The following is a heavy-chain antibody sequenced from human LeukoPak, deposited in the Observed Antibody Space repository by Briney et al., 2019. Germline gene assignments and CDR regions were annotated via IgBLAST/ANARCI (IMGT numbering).Heavy chain of an antibody. CDR2: IYYSGST. CDR1: GGSISSYY. J-gene: IGHJ4*02. Sequence: SETLSLTCTVSGGSISSYYWSWIRQPPGKGLEWIGYIYYSGSTNYNPSLKSRVAISVDTSKDQFSLKLSSVTAADTAVYYCARVSPYSSSWYYFDYWGQGTLVTVSS. CDR3: ARVSPYSSSWYYFDY. V-gene: IGHV4-59*01. D-gene: IGHD6-13*01.